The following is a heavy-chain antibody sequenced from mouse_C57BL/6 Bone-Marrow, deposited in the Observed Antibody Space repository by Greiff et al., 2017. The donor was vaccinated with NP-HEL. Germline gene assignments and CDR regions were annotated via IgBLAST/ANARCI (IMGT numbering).Heavy chain of an antibody. Sequence: VQLQQPGAELVMPGSSVKLSCKASGYTFTSYWMHWVKQRPGQGLEWIGEIDPSDSYTNYNQKFKGKSTLTVDKSSSTAYMQLSSLTSEDSAVYYYAKSSTPMDYWGKGTSVTVSS. V-gene: IGHV1-69*01. CDR2: IDPSDSYT. CDR1: GYTFTSYW. CDR3: AKSSTPMDY. D-gene: IGHD1-1*01. J-gene: IGHJ4*01.